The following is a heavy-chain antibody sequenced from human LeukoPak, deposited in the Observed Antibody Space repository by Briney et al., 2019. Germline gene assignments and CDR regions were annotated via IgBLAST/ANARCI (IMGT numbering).Heavy chain of an antibody. V-gene: IGHV1-2*02. D-gene: IGHD3-3*01. CDR2: INPNSGGT. J-gene: IGHJ5*02. Sequence: ASVKVSCKASGYTFTGYYMHWVRQAPGQGLEWMGWINPNSGGTNYAQKFQGRVTMTRDTSISTAYMELSRLRSDDTAVYYCARAPTRITIFGVVVSRPQRWFDPWGQGTLVTVSS. CDR3: ARAPTRITIFGVVVSRPQRWFDP. CDR1: GYTFTGYY.